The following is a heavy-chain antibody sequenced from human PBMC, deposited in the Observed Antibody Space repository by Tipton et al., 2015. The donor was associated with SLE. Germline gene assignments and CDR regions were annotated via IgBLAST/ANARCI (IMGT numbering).Heavy chain of an antibody. D-gene: IGHD3-9*01. J-gene: IGHJ4*02. CDR2: ISYDGSNK. Sequence: RSLRLSCAASGFTFSSYAMHWVRQAPGKGLEWVAVISYDGSNKYYADSVKGRFTISRDNSKNTLYLQMTSLRAEDTAVYYCAREAYYDISDGYFDYWGQGTLVTVSS. CDR3: AREAYYDISDGYFDY. CDR1: GFTFSSYA. V-gene: IGHV3-30*04.